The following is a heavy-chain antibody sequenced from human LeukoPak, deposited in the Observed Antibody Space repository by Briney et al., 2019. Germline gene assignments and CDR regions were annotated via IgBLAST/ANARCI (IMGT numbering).Heavy chain of an antibody. D-gene: IGHD3-10*01. CDR1: GFTFSSFA. CDR3: AKLVGEVLTEHWRGTCHFDY. CDR2: TSGGDGAK. V-gene: IGHV3-23*01. J-gene: IGHJ4*02. Sequence: GGSLSLSCAAYGFTFSSFAMRWVRPGPGIGLVWVLTTSGGDGAKSYADSVRGRLTISRDNSKTTLYLHMSSLRAQETALSYCAKLVGEVLTEHWRGTCHFDYWGQGTLVTVSS.